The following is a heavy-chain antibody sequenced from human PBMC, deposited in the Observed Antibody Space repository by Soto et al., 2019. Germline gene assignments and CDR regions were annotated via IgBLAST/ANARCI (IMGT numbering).Heavy chain of an antibody. CDR1: GFTFSDYY. V-gene: IGHV3-11*06. J-gene: IGHJ4*02. D-gene: IGHD6-13*01. Sequence: QVQLVESGGGLVKPGGYLRLSCAASGFTFSDYYMSWIRQAPGKGLEWISYISSSSSDTNYADSVKGRFTISRDNAKNSLYLQMNSLRAEDTAVYYCARDQCRSCWYLRASDYWGQGILVTVSS. CDR2: ISSSSSDT. CDR3: ARDQCRSCWYLRASDY.